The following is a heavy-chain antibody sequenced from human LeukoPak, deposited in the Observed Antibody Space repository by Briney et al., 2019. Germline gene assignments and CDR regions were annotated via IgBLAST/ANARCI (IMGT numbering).Heavy chain of an antibody. J-gene: IGHJ4*02. CDR2: INHSGST. V-gene: IGHV4-34*01. Sequence: TSETLSLTCAVYGGSFSGYYWSWIRQPPGKGLEWIGEINHSGSTNYNPSLKSRVTISVDTSKNQFSLKLSSVTAADTAVYYCARGQDISGFTSPEVGFDYWGQGTLVTVSS. CDR3: ARGQDISGFTSPEVGFDY. D-gene: IGHD1-26*01. CDR1: GGSFSGYY.